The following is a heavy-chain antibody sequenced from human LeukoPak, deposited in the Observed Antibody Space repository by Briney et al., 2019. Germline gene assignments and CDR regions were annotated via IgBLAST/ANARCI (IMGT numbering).Heavy chain of an antibody. D-gene: IGHD3-10*01. CDR2: VYYSGTT. J-gene: IGHJ6*02. V-gene: IGHV4-39*01. CDR1: GGSISSSNYY. Sequence: SQTLSLTCTVSGGSISSSNYYWGWIRQPPGKGLQWIVGVYYSGTTYDNPSLKSRVTVSVDTSKNQFSLKLSSVTAADTAVYYCARRFRVIMVRGPPGYGMDVWGQGTTVTVSS. CDR3: ARRFRVIMVRGPPGYGMDV.